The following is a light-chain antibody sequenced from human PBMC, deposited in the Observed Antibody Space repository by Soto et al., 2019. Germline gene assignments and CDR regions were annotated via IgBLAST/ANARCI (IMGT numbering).Light chain of an antibody. V-gene: IGKV4-1*01. Sequence: DIVMTQSPDSLSVPLGERATISCKPSQTLLYSSNNKNYLAWFQQKPGQPPKLLIYWASTRNSGVPDRFSGSGSGTDFPLSISGLQAEDAAIYYSQQYYHVPVTFGQGTRLEI. CDR1: QTLLYSSNNKNY. CDR2: WAS. CDR3: QQYYHVPVT. J-gene: IGKJ5*01.